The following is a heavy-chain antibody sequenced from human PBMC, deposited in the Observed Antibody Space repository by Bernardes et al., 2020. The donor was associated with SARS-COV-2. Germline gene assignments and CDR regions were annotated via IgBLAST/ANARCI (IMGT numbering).Heavy chain of an antibody. CDR2: IPYDGTYK. CDR1: GSTFSDYS. Sequence: GGSLRLSCAASGSTFSDYSMHWVRQAPGKGLEWVAIIPYDGTYKYYADSVTGRFTTSRDNSKKMLYLQVNRLRPEDTAVYYCTRPTVAWVRLTTGFDFWGQGTLVTVSS. V-gene: IGHV3-30-3*01. D-gene: IGHD6-25*01. J-gene: IGHJ4*02. CDR3: TRPTVAWVRLTTGFDF.